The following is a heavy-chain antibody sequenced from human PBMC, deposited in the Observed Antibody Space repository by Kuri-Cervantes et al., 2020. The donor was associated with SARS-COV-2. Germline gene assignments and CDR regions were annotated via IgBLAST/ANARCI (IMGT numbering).Heavy chain of an antibody. CDR3: ARDLIDTVLRLDAMDV. D-gene: IGHD2/OR15-2a*01. CDR2: ISSSGSTI. CDR1: GFTFSSYE. V-gene: IGHV3-48*03. Sequence: GGSLRLSCAASGFTFSSYEMNWVRQAPGKGLEWVSYISSSGSTIYYADSVKGRFTISRDNSNNTLYLQMNILRAEDTAVYYCARDLIDTVLRLDAMDVWGQGTTVTVSS. J-gene: IGHJ6*02.